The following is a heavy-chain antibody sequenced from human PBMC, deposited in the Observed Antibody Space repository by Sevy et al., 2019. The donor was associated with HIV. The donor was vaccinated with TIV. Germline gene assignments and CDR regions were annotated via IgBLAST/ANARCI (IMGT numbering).Heavy chain of an antibody. CDR3: ATISTLRGKFNWFDP. D-gene: IGHD3-10*01. J-gene: IGHJ5*02. CDR2: IVTYNGNI. V-gene: IGHV1-18*01. CDR1: GYTFSSYG. Sequence: ASVKVSCKASGYTFSSYGISWVRQVPGQGLEWMGWIVTYNGNIKCSQKVQDRVTMTTDTSKSTAYMELRSLTSDDTAVYFCATISTLRGKFNWFDPWGQGTLVTVSS.